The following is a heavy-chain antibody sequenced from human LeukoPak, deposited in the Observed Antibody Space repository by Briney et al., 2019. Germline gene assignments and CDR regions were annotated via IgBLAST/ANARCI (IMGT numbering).Heavy chain of an antibody. J-gene: IGHJ3*02. CDR2: IMPGFGTP. CDR3: ARAGQWLVDDAFDI. V-gene: IGHV1-69*01. Sequence: SVKVSCKASGGTFSSYGITWVRQAPGQGLEWMGGIMPGFGTPNYAQKFQDRVTITADESTSTAYMELSSLRSEDTAVYYCARAGQWLVDDAFDIWGQGTMVTVSS. CDR1: GGTFSSYG. D-gene: IGHD6-19*01.